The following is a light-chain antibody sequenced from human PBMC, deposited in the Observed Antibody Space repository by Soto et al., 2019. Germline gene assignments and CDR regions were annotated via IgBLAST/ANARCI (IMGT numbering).Light chain of an antibody. CDR1: QTVGNNY. CDR2: GAS. CDR3: RQSATSPRT. J-gene: IGKJ1*01. Sequence: EIVLTQSPGTLSLSPGERATLSCRASQTVGNNYLDWYQQKPGQAPRLLIYGASSRATVIPDRFSGSGSGTECTLTISRLEPEDFAVYYCRQSATSPRTFGQGTKVEIK. V-gene: IGKV3-20*01.